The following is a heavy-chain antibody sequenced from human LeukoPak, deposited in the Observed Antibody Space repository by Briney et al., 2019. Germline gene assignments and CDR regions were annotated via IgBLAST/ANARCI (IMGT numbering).Heavy chain of an antibody. Sequence: SVKVSCKASGGTFSSYAISWVRQAPGQGLEWVGGIIPIFGTANYAQKFQGRVTITTDESTSTAYMELSSLRSEDTAVYYCARDQRLYNWFDPWGQGTLVTVSS. J-gene: IGHJ5*02. CDR3: ARDQRLYNWFDP. D-gene: IGHD3-16*01. CDR1: GGTFSSYA. V-gene: IGHV1-69*05. CDR2: IIPIFGTA.